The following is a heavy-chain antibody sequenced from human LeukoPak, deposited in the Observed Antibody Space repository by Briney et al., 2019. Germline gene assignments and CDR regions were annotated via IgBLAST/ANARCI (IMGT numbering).Heavy chain of an antibody. Sequence: GGSLRLSCAASGLTFSSYGMHWVRQAPGKGLEWVAVTSYDGSNKYYADSVKGRFTISRDNSKNTLYLQMNSLRAEDTAVYYCSMELLRDYYYGMDVWGKETTVTVSS. D-gene: IGHD2-15*01. CDR3: SMELLRDYYYGMDV. CDR2: TSYDGSNK. J-gene: IGHJ6*04. CDR1: GLTFSSYG. V-gene: IGHV3-30*03.